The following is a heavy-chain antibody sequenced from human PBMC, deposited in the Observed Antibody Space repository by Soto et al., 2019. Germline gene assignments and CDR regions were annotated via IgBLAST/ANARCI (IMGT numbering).Heavy chain of an antibody. CDR1: GFTFSSYA. V-gene: IGHV3-23*01. D-gene: IGHD2-8*01. CDR3: AKGYSTSYIAHNWFDP. CDR2: ISGSGGST. Sequence: PGGSLSLSCAASGFTFSSYAMSWVRQAPGKGLEWVSAISGSGGSTYYADSVKGRFTISRDNSKNTLYLQMNSLRAEDTAVYYCAKGYSTSYIAHNWFDPWGQGTLVTVSS. J-gene: IGHJ5*02.